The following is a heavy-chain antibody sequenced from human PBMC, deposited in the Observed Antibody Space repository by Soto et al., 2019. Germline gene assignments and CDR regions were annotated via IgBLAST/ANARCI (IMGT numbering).Heavy chain of an antibody. V-gene: IGHV3-30*03. CDR2: ISYDGRHQ. J-gene: IGHJ4*02. CDR3: ARELDIPPDYYFDY. CDR1: GFTFGSYG. D-gene: IGHD5-12*01. Sequence: QVRLVESGGDLVQPGRSLRLSCAASGFTFGSYGMHWVRQAPGKGLEWVAMISYDGRHQYYADSVKGRFTIYRDNFKDTLYLQMNGLTPDDTAIYFCARELDIPPDYYFDYWGQGNLVTVSS.